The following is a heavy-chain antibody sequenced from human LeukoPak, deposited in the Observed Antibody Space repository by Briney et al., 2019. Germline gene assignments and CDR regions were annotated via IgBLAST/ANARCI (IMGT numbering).Heavy chain of an antibody. CDR3: ARGLLRLLEWSTRPFYMDV. CDR2: IYYSGST. V-gene: IGHV4-59*01. J-gene: IGHJ6*03. D-gene: IGHD3-3*01. CDR1: GGSISSYY. Sequence: SETLSLTCTVSGGSISSYYWSWLRQPPGKGLEWIGYIYYSGSTNYNPSLKSRVTISVDTSKNQFSLKLSSVTAADTAVYYCARGLLRLLEWSTRPFYMDVWGKGTTVTVSS.